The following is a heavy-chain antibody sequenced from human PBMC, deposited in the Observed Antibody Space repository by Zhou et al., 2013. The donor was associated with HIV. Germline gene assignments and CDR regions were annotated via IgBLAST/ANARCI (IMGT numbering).Heavy chain of an antibody. Sequence: QVQLLQSGAEVKKPGASVKVSCKVSGYTLTELALHWVRQAPGKGLEWMGGFDPERGERIYAQKFQGRVTMAEDTSADTAYLELSSLKSDDTAMYYCTRDLGRSWSRFFQHWGQGTLIIVSS. CDR1: GYTLTELA. D-gene: IGHD6-13*01. CDR3: TRDLGRSWSRFFQH. CDR2: FDPERGER. V-gene: IGHV1-24*01. J-gene: IGHJ1*01.